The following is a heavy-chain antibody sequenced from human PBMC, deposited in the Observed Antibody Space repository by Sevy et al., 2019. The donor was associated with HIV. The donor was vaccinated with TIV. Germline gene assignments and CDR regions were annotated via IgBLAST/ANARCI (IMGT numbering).Heavy chain of an antibody. V-gene: IGHV3-30-3*01. D-gene: IGHD3-3*02. Sequence: GGSLRLSCAASGFTFFAYTMRWVRQAPGKGLEWVALISCDISNKYYADSVKGRFTISRDNSKNTLYLQMNSLRPEDTAVYYCARDLASSGNGLDVWGQGTTVTVSS. CDR3: ARDLASSGNGLDV. CDR1: GFTFFAYT. CDR2: ISCDISNK. J-gene: IGHJ6*02.